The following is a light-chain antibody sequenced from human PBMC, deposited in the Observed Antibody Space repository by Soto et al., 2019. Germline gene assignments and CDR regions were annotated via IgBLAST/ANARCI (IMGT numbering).Light chain of an antibody. CDR3: QQYYSYPWT. J-gene: IGKJ1*01. Sequence: AIRMTQSPSSFSASTGDRVTITCRASQGISSYLAWYQQKPGKAPRLLIYAASNLQSGVPSRFSGSGSGTDLPLTISCLQSEDFATYYCQQYYSYPWTFGQGTKVEIK. V-gene: IGKV1-8*01. CDR2: AAS. CDR1: QGISSY.